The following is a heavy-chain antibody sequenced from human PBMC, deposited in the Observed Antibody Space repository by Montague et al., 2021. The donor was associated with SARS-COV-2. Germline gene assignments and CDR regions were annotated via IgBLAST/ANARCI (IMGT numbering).Heavy chain of an antibody. CDR2: NNYSGSN. CDR1: GGSFRGYY. V-gene: IGHV4-34*01. J-gene: IGHJ6*02. D-gene: IGHD6-19*01. CDR3: ARGRGVAVLFDFYYYGMDV. Sequence: SETLSLTCAVSGGSFRGYYWTWIRQPPGKGLEWIGENNYSGSNNYNPSLKSRVTMSVDMSKNQFSLKLSSVTAADTAVYYCARGRGVAVLFDFYYYGMDVWGQGTTVTVSS.